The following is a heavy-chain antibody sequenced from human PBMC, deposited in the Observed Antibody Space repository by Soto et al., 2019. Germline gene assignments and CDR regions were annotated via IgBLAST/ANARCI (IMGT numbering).Heavy chain of an antibody. J-gene: IGHJ5*02. CDR1: GFTFSSYS. Sequence: EVQLVESGGGLVQPGGSLRLSCAASGFTFSSYSMNWVRQAPGKGLEWVSYISSSSSTIYYADSVKGRFTISRDNAKNSLYLQMNSLRAEDTAGDYCAREGSGGWSGLNWFDPWGQGTLVTVSS. CDR2: ISSSSSTI. D-gene: IGHD6-19*01. V-gene: IGHV3-48*01. CDR3: AREGSGGWSGLNWFDP.